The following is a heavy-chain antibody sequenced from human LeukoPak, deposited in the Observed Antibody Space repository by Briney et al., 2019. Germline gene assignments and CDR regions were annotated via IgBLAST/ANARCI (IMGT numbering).Heavy chain of an antibody. CDR1: GGTFSSYA. Sequence: ASVKVSCKDSGGTFSSYAISWVRQAPGQGLEWMGGIIPIFGTANYAQKFQGRVTITADESTSTAYMELSSLRSEDTAVYYCARDGSGSPYYFDYWGQGTLVTVSS. J-gene: IGHJ4*02. CDR3: ARDGSGSPYYFDY. D-gene: IGHD3-10*01. V-gene: IGHV1-69*01. CDR2: IIPIFGTA.